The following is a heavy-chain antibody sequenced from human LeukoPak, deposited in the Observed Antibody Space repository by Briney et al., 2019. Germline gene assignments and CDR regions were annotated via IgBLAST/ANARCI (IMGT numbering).Heavy chain of an antibody. J-gene: IGHJ5*02. CDR2: IYYSGST. Sequence: SGTLSLTCTVSGGSLRRYYWSWIRQPPGKGVEGMGDIYYSGSTNYNPSLKSRVTISVDTSKNQFSLKLSSVTAADTAVYYCARGRNTVTIPSNWFDPWGQGTLVTVSS. D-gene: IGHD4-17*01. CDR3: ARGRNTVTIPSNWFDP. CDR1: GGSLRRYY. V-gene: IGHV4-59*01.